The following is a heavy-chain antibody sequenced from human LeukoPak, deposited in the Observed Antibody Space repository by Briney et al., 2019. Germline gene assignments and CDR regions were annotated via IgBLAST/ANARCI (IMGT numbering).Heavy chain of an antibody. Sequence: SVKVSCKASGGTFSSYAISWVRQAPGQGLEWMGGIIPIFGTANYAQKFQGRVTITTDESTSTAYMELSSLRSEDTAVYYCASPHDFWSGGLFDYWGQGTLVTVSS. CDR1: GGTFSSYA. D-gene: IGHD3-3*01. V-gene: IGHV1-69*05. CDR3: ASPHDFWSGGLFDY. CDR2: IIPIFGTA. J-gene: IGHJ4*02.